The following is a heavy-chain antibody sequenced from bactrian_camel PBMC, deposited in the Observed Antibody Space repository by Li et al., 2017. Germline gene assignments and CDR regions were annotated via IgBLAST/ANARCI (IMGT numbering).Heavy chain of an antibody. J-gene: IGHJ6*01. CDR3: ATEPGTCGPPGWWKLPSLYNS. D-gene: IGHD3*01. Sequence: VQLVESGGGSVQAGGSLRLSCTHSGYISSRHCMGWFRQAPGKEREGVAAIYTDGGNTYYADSVQGRFTISHDSAKNTVYLQMNSLEPGDTAMYYCATEPGTCGPPGWWKLPSLYNSWGQGTQVTVS. CDR2: IYTDGGNT. V-gene: IGHV3S40*01. CDR1: GYISSRHC.